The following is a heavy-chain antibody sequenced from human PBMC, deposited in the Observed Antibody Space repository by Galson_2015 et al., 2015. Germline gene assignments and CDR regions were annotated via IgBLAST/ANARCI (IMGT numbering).Heavy chain of an antibody. D-gene: IGHD2-15*01. J-gene: IGHJ2*01. Sequence: SVKVSCKASGYTFTSYYMHWVRQAPGQGLEWMGIINPSGGRTSYAQKFQGGVTMTRDTSTSTVYMELSSLRSEDTAVYYCARGYCGGGSCSSIVLSVRGTLVTVS. CDR1: GYTFTSYY. CDR2: INPSGGRT. V-gene: IGHV1-46*01. CDR3: ARGYCGGGSCSSIVL.